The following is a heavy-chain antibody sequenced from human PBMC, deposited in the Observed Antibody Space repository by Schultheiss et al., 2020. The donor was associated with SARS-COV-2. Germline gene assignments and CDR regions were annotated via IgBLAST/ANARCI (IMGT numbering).Heavy chain of an antibody. Sequence: SETLSLTCTVSGGSISSYYWSWIRQPPGKGLEWIGEINHSGSTNYNPSLKSRVTISVDTSKNQFSLKLSSVTAADTAVYYCARGPRGSSAFFGYGMDVWGQGTTVTVSS. CDR2: INHSGST. J-gene: IGHJ6*02. CDR3: ARGPRGSSAFFGYGMDV. V-gene: IGHV4-34*01. D-gene: IGHD6-6*01. CDR1: GGSISSYY.